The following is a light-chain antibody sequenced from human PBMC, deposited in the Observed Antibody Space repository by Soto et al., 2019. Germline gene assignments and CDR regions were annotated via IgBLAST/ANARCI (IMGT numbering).Light chain of an antibody. Sequence: QSALTQPASVSGSPGQSVTISCTGPRSDIGDSNFISWYQHSPGKAPRLLIYEVSSRPSGVSKRFSGSKAGNTASLTISGLLDDDEADYFCASFRSGTILVFGSGTQLTVL. CDR2: EVS. CDR3: ASFRSGTILV. V-gene: IGLV2-14*01. J-gene: IGLJ6*01. CDR1: RSDIGDSNF.